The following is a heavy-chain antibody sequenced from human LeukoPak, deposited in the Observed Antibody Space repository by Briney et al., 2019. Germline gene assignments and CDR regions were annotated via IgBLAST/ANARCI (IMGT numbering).Heavy chain of an antibody. Sequence: SETLSLTCTVSGGSISSGGYYWSWIRQPPGKGLEWIGYIYHSGSTYYNPSLKSRVTISVDRSKNQFSLKLSPVTAADTAVYYCARDRTEMDAFDIWGQGTMVTVSS. CDR1: GGSISSGGYY. CDR3: ARDRTEMDAFDI. CDR2: IYHSGST. D-gene: IGHD5-24*01. J-gene: IGHJ3*02. V-gene: IGHV4-30-2*01.